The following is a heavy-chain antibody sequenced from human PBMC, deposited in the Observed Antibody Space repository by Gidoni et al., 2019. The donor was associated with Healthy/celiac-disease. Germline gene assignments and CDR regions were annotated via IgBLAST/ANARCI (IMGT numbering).Heavy chain of an antibody. D-gene: IGHD1-26*01. J-gene: IGHJ3*02. CDR1: GCTFSRSG. Sequence: VQLVASGGGVVQPGGALSLPSAASGCTFSRSGMHWVRQASGKGLEGVAVILYDGSNTDYADSVKVGVTISRDNSKNTLYLQMDSLRSEDTAVYYCAQPNRRYSGSYWGAFDIWGQGTMVPVSS. CDR3: AQPNRRYSGSYWGAFDI. V-gene: IGHV3-30*18. CDR2: ILYDGSNT.